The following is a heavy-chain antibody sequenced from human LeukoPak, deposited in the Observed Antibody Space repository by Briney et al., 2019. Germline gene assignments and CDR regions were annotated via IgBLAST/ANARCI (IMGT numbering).Heavy chain of an antibody. CDR2: MNPNSGNT. CDR1: GYTFTSYD. CDR3: ARRRYYDSSGYYTHAFDI. Sequence: GASVKVSCKASGYTFTSYDINWVRQATGQGLEWMGWMNPNSGNTGYAQKFQGRVTMTRNTSISTAYMELSSLRSEDTAVYYCARRRYYDSSGYYTHAFDIWGQGTMVTVP. J-gene: IGHJ3*02. D-gene: IGHD3-22*01. V-gene: IGHV1-8*01.